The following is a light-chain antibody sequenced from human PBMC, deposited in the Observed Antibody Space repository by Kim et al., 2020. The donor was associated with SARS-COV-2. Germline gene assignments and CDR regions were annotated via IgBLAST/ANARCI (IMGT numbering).Light chain of an antibody. J-gene: IGKJ1*01. CDR1: QSISTW. CDR3: QQYNSYPWT. Sequence: DIKMTQSPSTLSASVGDRVTITCRASQSISTWLAWYQQKPGKAPKFLIYKASRLESGVPSRFSGSGSGTEFTLTVSSLQPDDFATYYCQQYNSYPWTFGQGTKVDIK. V-gene: IGKV1-5*03. CDR2: KAS.